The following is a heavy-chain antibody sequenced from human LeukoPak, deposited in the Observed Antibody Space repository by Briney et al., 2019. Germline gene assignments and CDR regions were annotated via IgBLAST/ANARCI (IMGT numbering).Heavy chain of an antibody. Sequence: SETLSLTCTVSSGSISSYYWSWIRQPPGKGLEWIGYIYYSGSTNYNPSLKSRATISVDTSKNQFSRKLSSVTAADTAVYYCARGYSYGLPFDYWGQGTLVTVSS. D-gene: IGHD5-18*01. J-gene: IGHJ4*02. V-gene: IGHV4-59*01. CDR2: IYYSGST. CDR3: ARGYSYGLPFDY. CDR1: SGSISSYY.